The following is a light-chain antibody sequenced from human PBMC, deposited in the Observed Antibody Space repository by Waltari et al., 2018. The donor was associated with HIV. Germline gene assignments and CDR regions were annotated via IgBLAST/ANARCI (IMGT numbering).Light chain of an antibody. CDR1: QSISSW. CDR3: QQFNYSPT. Sequence: DIQMTQSPSTLSASVGDRVTITCRASQSISSWLAWYQQKPGKAPKLLIYKASSLESGVPSRFSGSGSGTEFTLTISSLQPEDFATYYCQQFNYSPTFGQGTTVEI. V-gene: IGKV1-5*03. J-gene: IGKJ1*01. CDR2: KAS.